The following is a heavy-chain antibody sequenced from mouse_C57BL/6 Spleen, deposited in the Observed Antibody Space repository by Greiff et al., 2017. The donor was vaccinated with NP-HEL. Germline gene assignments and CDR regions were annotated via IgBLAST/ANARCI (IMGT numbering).Heavy chain of an antibody. V-gene: IGHV1-69*01. CDR2: IDPSDSYT. D-gene: IGHD1-2*01. CDR1: GYTFTSYW. CDR3: ARGYTYAMDD. J-gene: IGHJ4*01. Sequence: QVQLQQPGAELVMPGASVKLSCKASGYTFTSYWMHWVKQRPGQGLEWIGEIDPSDSYTNYNQKFKGKSTLTVDKSSSTAYMQLSSLTSEDSAVYYCARGYTYAMDDWGQGTSVTVSS.